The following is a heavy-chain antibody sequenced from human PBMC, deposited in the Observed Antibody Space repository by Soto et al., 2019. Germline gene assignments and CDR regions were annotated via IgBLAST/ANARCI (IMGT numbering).Heavy chain of an antibody. D-gene: IGHD3-9*01. CDR1: SPSVASFY. J-gene: IGHJ4*02. Sequence: PSDTLSLTCPLSSPSVASFYWSWIRQPPGKGLEWIGYIYYSGSTNYNPSLKSRVTISVDTSKNQFSLKLSSVTAADTAVYYCARWRNYDIFDYWGQGTLVTVS. CDR3: ARWRNYDIFDY. V-gene: IGHV4-59*08. CDR2: IYYSGST.